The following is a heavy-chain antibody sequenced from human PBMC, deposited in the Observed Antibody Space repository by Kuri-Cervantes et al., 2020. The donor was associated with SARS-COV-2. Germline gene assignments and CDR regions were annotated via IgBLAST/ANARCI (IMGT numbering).Heavy chain of an antibody. V-gene: IGHV3-15*01. CDR2: IKSKTDGGTT. J-gene: IGHJ4*02. D-gene: IGHD3-3*01. Sequence: GGSLRLSCAASGFTFSNAWMSWVRQAPGKGLEWVGRIKSKTDGGTTDYAAPVKGRFTISRDDSKNTLYLQMNSLKTEDTAVYYCTTGSTHYDFWSGYSSHFDYWGQGTLVTVSS. CDR1: GFTFSNAW. CDR3: TTGSTHYDFWSGYSSHFDY.